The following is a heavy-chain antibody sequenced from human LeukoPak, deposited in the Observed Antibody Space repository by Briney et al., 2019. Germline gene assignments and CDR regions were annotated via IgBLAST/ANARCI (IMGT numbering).Heavy chain of an antibody. J-gene: IGHJ4*02. CDR2: ISSSSSYT. CDR3: AREHGSGFFAY. V-gene: IGHV3-11*06. Sequence: GGSLRLSCAASGFTLSDYYMSWIRQAPGKGLEWVSYISSSSSYTNYADSVKGRFTISRDNAKNSLYLQMNSLRAEDTAVYYCAREHGSGFFAYWGQGTLVTVSS. CDR1: GFTLSDYY. D-gene: IGHD3-10*01.